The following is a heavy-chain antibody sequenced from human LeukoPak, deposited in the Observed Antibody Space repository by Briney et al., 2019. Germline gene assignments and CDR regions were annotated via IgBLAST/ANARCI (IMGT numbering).Heavy chain of an antibody. J-gene: IGHJ4*02. D-gene: IGHD6-19*01. V-gene: IGHV1-24*01. CDR3: APTWYSSGWYMVY. CDR2: FGPEDGET. Sequence: GASVKVSCKVSGYTLTELSMHWVRQAPGKGLEWMGGFGPEDGETIYAQKFQGRVTMTEDTSTDTAYMELSSLRSEDTAVYYCAPTWYSSGWYMVYWGQGTLVTVSS. CDR1: GYTLTELS.